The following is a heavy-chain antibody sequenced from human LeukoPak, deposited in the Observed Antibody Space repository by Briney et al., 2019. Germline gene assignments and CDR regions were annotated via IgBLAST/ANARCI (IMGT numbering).Heavy chain of an antibody. J-gene: IGHJ4*02. V-gene: IGHV3-21*01. Sequence: GGSLRLSCAASGFTFSIYSMNWARQAPGKGLECVSSISSSSSYIYYADSVKGRFTISRDNAKNSLYLQMNSLRAEDTAVYYCARDPYSGYDFPFDYWGQGTLVTVSS. CDR1: GFTFSIYS. CDR2: ISSSSSYI. D-gene: IGHD5-12*01. CDR3: ARDPYSGYDFPFDY.